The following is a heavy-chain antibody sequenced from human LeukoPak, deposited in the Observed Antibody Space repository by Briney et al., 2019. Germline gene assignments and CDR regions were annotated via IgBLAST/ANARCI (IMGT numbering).Heavy chain of an antibody. CDR2: ISAYNGNT. J-gene: IGHJ4*02. D-gene: IGHD4-17*01. CDR3: ASASLSRDYGDHISVQ. CDR1: GYTFTSYG. Sequence: GASVKVSCKASGYTFTSYGISWVRQAPGQGLEWMGWISAYNGNTNYAQKLQGRVTMTTDTSTSTAYMELRSLRSDDTAVYYCASASLSRDYGDHISVQWGQATLVTVSS. V-gene: IGHV1-18*01.